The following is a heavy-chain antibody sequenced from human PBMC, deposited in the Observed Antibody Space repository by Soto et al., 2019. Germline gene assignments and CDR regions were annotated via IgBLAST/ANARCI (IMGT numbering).Heavy chain of an antibody. V-gene: IGHV4-34*01. J-gene: IGHJ4*02. Sequence: QVQLQQWGAGLLKPSETLSLPCAVYGGSFSGYYWSWIRQPPGKGLEWIGEINHSGSTNYNPSLKSRVTISVDTSKNQFSLKLSSVTAADTAVYYCARGLGGSYYRWGQGTLVTVSS. CDR2: INHSGST. CDR1: GGSFSGYY. CDR3: ARGLGGSYYR. D-gene: IGHD1-26*01.